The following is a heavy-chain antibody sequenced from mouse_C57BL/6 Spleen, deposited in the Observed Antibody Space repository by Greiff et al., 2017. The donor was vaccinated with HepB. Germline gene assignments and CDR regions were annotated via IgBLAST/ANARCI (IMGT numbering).Heavy chain of an antibody. CDR1: GFTFSNYW. J-gene: IGHJ2*01. V-gene: IGHV6-3*01. CDR2: IRLKSDNYAT. Sequence: EVKLMESGGGLVQPGGSMKLSCVASGFTFSNYWMNWVRQSPEKGLEWVAQIRLKSDNYATHYAESVKGRFTISRDDSKSSVYLQMNNLRAEDTGIYYCTIQTSDYFDYWGQGTTLTVSS. CDR3: TIQTSDYFDY.